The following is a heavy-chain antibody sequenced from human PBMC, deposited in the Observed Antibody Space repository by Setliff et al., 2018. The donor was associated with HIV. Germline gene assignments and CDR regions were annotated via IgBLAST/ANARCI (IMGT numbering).Heavy chain of an antibody. CDR3: ATYADRESNRFDP. V-gene: IGHV4-38-2*01. J-gene: IGHJ5*02. D-gene: IGHD3-10*01. CDR1: GYSITSGYF. Sequence: SETLSLTCAVSGYSITSGYFWGWSRQPPGKGLEWIGNFYHSGSTYYNPSLKSRATILVDTSKNQFSLKLSSVTAADTAVYYCATYADRESNRFDPWGQGILVTVSS. CDR2: FYHSGST.